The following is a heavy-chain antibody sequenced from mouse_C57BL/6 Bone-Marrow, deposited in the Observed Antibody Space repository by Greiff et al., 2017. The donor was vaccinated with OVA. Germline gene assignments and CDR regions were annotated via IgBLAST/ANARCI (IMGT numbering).Heavy chain of an antibody. CDR2: IDPSDSYT. V-gene: IGHV1-59*01. J-gene: IGHJ3*01. CDR3: ARSNRAWFAY. Sequence: QVQLQQPGAELVRPGTSVKLSCKASGYTFTSYWMHWVKQRPGQGLEWIGVIDPSDSYTNYNQKFKGKATLTVDTSSSTAYLQLSSLTSEDAAVYYCARSNRAWFAYWGQGTLVTVSA. CDR1: GYTFTSYW. D-gene: IGHD2-5*01.